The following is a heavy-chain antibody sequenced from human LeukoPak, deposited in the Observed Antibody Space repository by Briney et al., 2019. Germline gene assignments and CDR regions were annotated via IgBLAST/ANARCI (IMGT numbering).Heavy chain of an antibody. CDR3: AIWGHIVALAPSPFDH. Sequence: GGSLRLSCEASGFTFNTYWMKWVRQAPGRGLVWVSRISPDGSAKAYADSVEGRFTVSRDNAKNTLYLQMNSLRAEDTAVYYCAIWGHIVALAPSPFDHWGQGALVTVSS. CDR1: GFTFNTYW. J-gene: IGHJ4*02. V-gene: IGHV3-74*03. D-gene: IGHD2-21*01. CDR2: ISPDGSAK.